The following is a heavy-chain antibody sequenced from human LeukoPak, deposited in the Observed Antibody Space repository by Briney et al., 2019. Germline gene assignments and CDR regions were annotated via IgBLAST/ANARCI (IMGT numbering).Heavy chain of an antibody. Sequence: PGGSLRLSCAASGFTFSSYAMSWVRQAPGKGLEWIGEINHSGSTNYNPSLKSRVTISVDTSKNQFSLKLSSVTAADTAVYYCARGLGSYGYWYFQHWGQGTLVTVSS. CDR3: ARGLGSYGYWYFQH. CDR2: INHSGST. J-gene: IGHJ1*01. D-gene: IGHD5-18*01. V-gene: IGHV4-34*01. CDR1: GFTFSSYA.